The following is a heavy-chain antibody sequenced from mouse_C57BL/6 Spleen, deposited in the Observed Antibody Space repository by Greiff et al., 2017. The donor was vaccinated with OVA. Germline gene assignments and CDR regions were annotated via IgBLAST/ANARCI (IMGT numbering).Heavy chain of an antibody. V-gene: IGHV1-72*01. CDR1: GYTFTSYW. Sequence: VQLQQPGAELVKPGASVKLSCKASGYTFTSYWMHWVKQRPGRGLEWIGQIDPNSGGTKYNAKYKSKATLTVDKPSSTAYMQLSSLTSADSAVYYCARGGYSKYDAMDYWGQGTSVTVSS. CDR2: IDPNSGGT. CDR3: ARGGYSKYDAMDY. J-gene: IGHJ4*01. D-gene: IGHD2-5*01.